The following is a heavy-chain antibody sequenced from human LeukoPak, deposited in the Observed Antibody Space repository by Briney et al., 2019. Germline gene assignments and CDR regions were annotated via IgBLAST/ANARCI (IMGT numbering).Heavy chain of an antibody. D-gene: IGHD2-8*01. Sequence: SETLSLTCAVYGGSFSGYYWSWIRQPPGKGLEWIGEINHSGSTNYNPSLKSRVTISVDTSKNQFSLKLSSVTAADAAVYYCARGKTKGYWGQGTLVTVSS. V-gene: IGHV4-34*01. CDR1: GGSFSGYY. CDR2: INHSGST. J-gene: IGHJ4*02. CDR3: ARGKTKGY.